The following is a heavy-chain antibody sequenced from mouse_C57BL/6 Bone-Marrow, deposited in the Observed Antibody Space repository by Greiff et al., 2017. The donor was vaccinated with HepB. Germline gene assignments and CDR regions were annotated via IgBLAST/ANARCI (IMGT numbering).Heavy chain of an antibody. CDR3: ARDDYGSRY. V-gene: IGHV1-42*01. Sequence: VQLKQSGPELVKPGASVKISCKASGYSFTGYYMNWVKQSPEKSLEWIGEINPSNGGTTYNQKFKAKATLTVDKSSSTAYMQLKSLTSEDSAVYYCARDDYGSRYWGQGTTLTVSS. J-gene: IGHJ2*01. CDR1: GYSFTGYY. D-gene: IGHD1-1*01. CDR2: INPSNGGT.